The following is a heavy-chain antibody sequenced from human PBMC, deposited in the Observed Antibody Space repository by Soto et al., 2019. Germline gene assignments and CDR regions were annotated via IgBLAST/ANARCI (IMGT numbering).Heavy chain of an antibody. J-gene: IGHJ5*02. Sequence: QVQLQESGPGLVKPSQTLSLTCTVSGGSIRSGDYYWSWIRQHPGKGLAWIGYISYSGNTYYNPSRKSRVTISLDTPKNQFSLTLTSVTAADTAVYYCARGGSMTTVSLRRGETNWFDPWGQGTLVTVSS. CDR2: ISYSGNT. CDR3: ARGGSMTTVSLRRGETNWFDP. D-gene: IGHD4-17*01. V-gene: IGHV4-31*03. CDR1: GGSIRSGDYY.